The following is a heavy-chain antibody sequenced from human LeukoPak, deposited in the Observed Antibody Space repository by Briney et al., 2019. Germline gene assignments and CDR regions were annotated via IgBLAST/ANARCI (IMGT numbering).Heavy chain of an antibody. CDR1: GGSISSSSYY. CDR3: ARRRVGSGWSYYFDY. CDR2: IYYSGST. J-gene: IGHJ4*02. V-gene: IGHV4-39*01. D-gene: IGHD6-19*01. Sequence: SETLSLTCTVSGGSISSSSYYWGWIRRPPGKGLEWIGSIYYSGSTYYNPSLKSRVTISVDTSKNQFSLKLSSVTAADTTVYYCARRRVGSGWSYYFDYWGQGTLVTVSS.